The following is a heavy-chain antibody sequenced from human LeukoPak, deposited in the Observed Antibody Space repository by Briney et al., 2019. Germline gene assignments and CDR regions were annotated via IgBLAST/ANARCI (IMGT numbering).Heavy chain of an antibody. D-gene: IGHD3-22*01. Sequence: AASVKVSCKASGYTFTSYDFNWVRQATGQGLEWMGWMNPNSGNTGYAQKFQGRVTMTRDTATSTAYMELSSLSSEDTAVYYCAAAPPSNYYQSSGRGVFDLWGRGTLVTVSS. CDR1: GYTFTSYD. CDR3: AAAPPSNYYQSSGRGVFDL. J-gene: IGHJ2*01. CDR2: MNPNSGNT. V-gene: IGHV1-8*01.